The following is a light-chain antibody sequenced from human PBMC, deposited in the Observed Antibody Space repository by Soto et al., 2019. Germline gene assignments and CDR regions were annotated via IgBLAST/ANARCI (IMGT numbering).Light chain of an antibody. CDR2: KVS. CDR3: MQGTYWPQRT. J-gene: IGKJ1*01. Sequence: DVVMTQSPLSLPVTLGQPASISCRSSQSLLYIDGNTYLSWFQQRPGQSPRRLIYKVSNRDSGXPXRXXGSGSGTDFKLKITRVEAEDVGVYYCMQGTYWPQRTFGQGTKVEIK. CDR1: QSLLYIDGNTY. V-gene: IGKV2-30*01.